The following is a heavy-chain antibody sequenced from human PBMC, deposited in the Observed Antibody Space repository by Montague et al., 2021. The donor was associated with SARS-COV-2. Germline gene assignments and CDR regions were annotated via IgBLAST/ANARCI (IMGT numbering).Heavy chain of an antibody. Sequence: SETLSLTCTVSGGSISSSSYYWGWIRQPPGKGLEWIGSIYYSGSTYYNPSLKSRVTMSADTSKNQFSLKLSSVTAADTAVYYCARVPYSSSSELHYYYMDVWGKGTTVTVSS. CDR1: GGSISSSSYY. J-gene: IGHJ6*03. CDR2: IYYSGST. V-gene: IGHV4-39*07. CDR3: ARVPYSSSSELHYYYMDV. D-gene: IGHD6-6*01.